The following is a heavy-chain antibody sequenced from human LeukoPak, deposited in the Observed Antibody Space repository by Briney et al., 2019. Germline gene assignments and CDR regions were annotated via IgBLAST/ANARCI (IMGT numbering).Heavy chain of an antibody. V-gene: IGHV3-7*01. CDR1: GFTFSSYW. Sequence: GGSLRLSCAASGFTFSSYWMSWVRQAPGKGLEWVANIKQDGSEKYYVDSVKGRFTISRDNAKNSLYLQMNSLRADDTAVYYCAKDTNNYGYEYWGQGTLVTVSS. CDR3: AKDTNNYGYEY. J-gene: IGHJ4*02. D-gene: IGHD5-18*01. CDR2: IKQDGSEK.